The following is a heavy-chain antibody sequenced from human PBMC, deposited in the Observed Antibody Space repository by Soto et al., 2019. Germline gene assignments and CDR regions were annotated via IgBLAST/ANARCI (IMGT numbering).Heavy chain of an antibody. V-gene: IGHV3-23*01. CDR1: GFTFSSYA. Sequence: GGSLRLSCAASGFTFSSYAMSWVRQAPGKGLEWVSAISGSGCSTYYADSAKGRFTISRDNSKNTLYLQMNSLRAEDAEVSYCENAAGVAVTQCYFDFWGRGTLVTVSS. CDR2: ISGSGCST. CDR3: ENAAGVAVTQCYFDF. J-gene: IGHJ2*01. D-gene: IGHD6-19*01.